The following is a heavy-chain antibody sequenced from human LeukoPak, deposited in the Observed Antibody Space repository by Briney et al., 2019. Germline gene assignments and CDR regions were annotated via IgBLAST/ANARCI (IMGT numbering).Heavy chain of an antibody. CDR2: IYPGDSDT. Sequence: PGESLKISCKGSGYSFTSYWIGWVRQMPGKGLEWMGIIYPGDSDTRYSPSFQGQVTISADKSISTAYLQWSSLKASDTAMYYCARAPPYSSGWYQTPYYFDYWGQGTLVTVSS. V-gene: IGHV5-51*01. J-gene: IGHJ4*02. CDR3: ARAPPYSSGWYQTPYYFDY. CDR1: GYSFTSYW. D-gene: IGHD6-19*01.